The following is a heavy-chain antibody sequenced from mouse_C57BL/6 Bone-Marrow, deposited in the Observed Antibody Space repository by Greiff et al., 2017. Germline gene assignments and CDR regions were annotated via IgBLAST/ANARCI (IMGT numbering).Heavy chain of an antibody. CDR3: ARSIMTTGWYFDV. CDR2: IYPGDGDT. Sequence: QVQLQQSGPELVKPGASVKISCKASGYAFSSSWMNWVKQRPGKGLEWIGRIYPGDGDTNYNGKFKGKATLTADKSSSTAYMQLSSLTSEDSAVYFCARSIMTTGWYFDVWGTGTTVTVSS. D-gene: IGHD1-1*01. J-gene: IGHJ1*03. CDR1: GYAFSSSW. V-gene: IGHV1-82*01.